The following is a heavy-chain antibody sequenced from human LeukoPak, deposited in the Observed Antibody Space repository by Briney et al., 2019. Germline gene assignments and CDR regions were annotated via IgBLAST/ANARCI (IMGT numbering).Heavy chain of an antibody. V-gene: IGHV3-21*04. CDR3: ATSGLSRFGF. J-gene: IGHJ4*02. D-gene: IGHD2/OR15-2a*01. CDR1: GFTFSHYG. CDR2: ISSSSNNI. Sequence: GGSLRLSCAASGFTFSHYGMTWVRQATGKGLEWVSSISSSSNNIYYVDSVKGRFTIPRDSAKNSLYLQMNSLRAGDTAVYYCATSGLSRFGFWGQGTLVTVSS.